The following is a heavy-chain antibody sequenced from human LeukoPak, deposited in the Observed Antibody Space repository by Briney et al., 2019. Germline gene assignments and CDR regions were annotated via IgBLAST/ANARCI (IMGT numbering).Heavy chain of an antibody. CDR2: ISSSGSSI. CDR1: GFTFSTYE. J-gene: IGHJ1*01. D-gene: IGHD3-22*01. Sequence: GGSLRLSCAASGFTFSTYEMNWVRQAPGKGLEWVSYISSSGSSIYYADSVKGRFTISRDNSKNTLYLQMNSLRAEDTAVYYCAKGADSIGAEYFQHWGQGTLVTVSS. V-gene: IGHV3-48*03. CDR3: AKGADSIGAEYFQH.